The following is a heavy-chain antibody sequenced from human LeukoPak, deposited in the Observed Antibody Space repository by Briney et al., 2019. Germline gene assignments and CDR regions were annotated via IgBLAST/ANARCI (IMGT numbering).Heavy chain of an antibody. CDR1: GFTFTSYA. CDR2: ISGRGGGT. J-gene: IGHJ4*02. V-gene: IGHV3-23*01. CDR3: AKDRGEFSYYFVY. Sequence: GGSLRLSCAASGFTFTSYAMSWVRQAPGKGLEWVSAISGRGGGTYYADSVKGRFTISRDNSKNTLFLQMNSLRAEDTAVYYCAKDRGEFSYYFVYWGQGTLVTVSS. D-gene: IGHD3-16*02.